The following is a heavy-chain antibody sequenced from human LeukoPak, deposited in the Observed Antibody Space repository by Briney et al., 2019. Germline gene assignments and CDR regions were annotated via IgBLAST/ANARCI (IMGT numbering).Heavy chain of an antibody. Sequence: GGSLRLSCSASGFTFTTYGMNWVRQAPGKGLEWVSGIGGSGTRTYYADSVKGRFTISRDNSKNTLYLQMNSLRAEDTAVYYCAKRGLLLGGQGTLVTVSS. CDR2: IGGSGTRT. CDR3: AKRGLLL. V-gene: IGHV3-23*01. D-gene: IGHD2-15*01. J-gene: IGHJ4*02. CDR1: GFTFTTYG.